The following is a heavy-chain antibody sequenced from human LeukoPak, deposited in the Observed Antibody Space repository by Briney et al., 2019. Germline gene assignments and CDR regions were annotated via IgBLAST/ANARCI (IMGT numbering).Heavy chain of an antibody. V-gene: IGHV6-1*01. Sequence: SQTLSRTCAISGDSVSSNSAAWNWIRQSPSRGLEWLGRAYYRSKWYNDYAVSVKSRITINPDTSKNQFSLQLNSVTPEDTAVYYCATGYSSGRYKEYFQHWGQGTLVTVSS. CDR1: GDSVSSNSAA. CDR3: ATGYSSGRYKEYFQH. D-gene: IGHD6-19*01. CDR2: AYYRSKWYN. J-gene: IGHJ1*01.